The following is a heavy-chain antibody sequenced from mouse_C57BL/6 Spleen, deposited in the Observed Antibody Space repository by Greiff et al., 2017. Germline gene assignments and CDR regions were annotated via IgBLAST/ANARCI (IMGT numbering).Heavy chain of an antibody. CDR1: GYTFTSYG. CDR2: IYPRSGNT. Sequence: VQLQESGAELARPGASVKLSCKASGYTFTSYGISWVKQRTGQGLEWIGEIYPRSGNTYYNEKFKGKATLTADKSSSTAYMELRSLTSEDSAVYFCARSGGYGSSYAWFAYWGQGTLVTVSA. CDR3: ARSGGYGSSYAWFAY. J-gene: IGHJ3*01. V-gene: IGHV1-81*01. D-gene: IGHD1-1*01.